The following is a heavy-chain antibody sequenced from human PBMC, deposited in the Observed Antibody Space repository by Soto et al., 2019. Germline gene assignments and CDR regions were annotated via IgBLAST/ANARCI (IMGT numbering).Heavy chain of an antibody. D-gene: IGHD3-3*01. CDR3: VKEGQLDFWSGPPTGPIDY. CDR1: GFTFSSYA. J-gene: IGHJ4*02. V-gene: IGHV3-23*01. Sequence: PGGSLRLSCAASGFTFSSYAMSWVRQAPGKGLEWVSDISGSGGSTYYADSVKGRFTISRDNSKNTLYLQMNSLRAEDTAVYYYVKEGQLDFWSGPPTGPIDYWGQGTLVTVPS. CDR2: ISGSGGST.